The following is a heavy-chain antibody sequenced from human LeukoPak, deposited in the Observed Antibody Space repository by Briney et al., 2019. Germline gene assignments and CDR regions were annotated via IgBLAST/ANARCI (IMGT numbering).Heavy chain of an antibody. CDR1: GGSISSYY. J-gene: IGHJ6*03. CDR3: AKNDLGYCSGGSCRDYYYMDV. V-gene: IGHV4-59*01. CDR2: IYYSGST. Sequence: PSETLSLTCTVSGGSISSYYWSWIRQPPGKGLEWIGYIYYSGSTNYNPSLKSRVTISVDTSKNQFSLKLSSVTAADTAVYYCAKNDLGYCSGGSCRDYYYMDVWGKGTTVTVSS. D-gene: IGHD2-15*01.